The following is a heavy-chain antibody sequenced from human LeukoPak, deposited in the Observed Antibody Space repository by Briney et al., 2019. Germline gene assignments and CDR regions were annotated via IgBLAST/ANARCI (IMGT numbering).Heavy chain of an antibody. D-gene: IGHD6-25*01. Sequence: GGSLRLSCAVSGFPFGNFWMHWVRQVPGKGLVWVARMDTDGRTTDYADSVKGRFTISRDNARNTLYLQMRSLRADDTALYYCARDVTGSEDRWGQGTLVTVSS. CDR3: ARDVTGSEDR. V-gene: IGHV3-74*01. CDR1: GFPFGNFW. CDR2: MDTDGRTT. J-gene: IGHJ5*02.